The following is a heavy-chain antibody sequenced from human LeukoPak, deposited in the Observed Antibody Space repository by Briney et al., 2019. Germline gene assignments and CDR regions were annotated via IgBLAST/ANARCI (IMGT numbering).Heavy chain of an antibody. V-gene: IGHV1-46*01. CDR3: ARDPNKDIALIGQNWFDP. D-gene: IGHD2-8*01. CDR2: INPSGGRT. CDR1: GYIFTNYY. J-gene: IGHJ5*02. Sequence: ASVKVSCKASGYIFTNYYMHWVRQAPGQGLEWMGIINPSGGRTSYAQKFQGRVTMTRDTSTSTVYMELSSLRSEDTAVYYCARDPNKDIALIGQNWFDPWGQGTLVTVSS.